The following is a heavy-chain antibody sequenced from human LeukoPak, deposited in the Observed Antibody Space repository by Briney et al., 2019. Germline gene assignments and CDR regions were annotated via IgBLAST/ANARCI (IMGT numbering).Heavy chain of an antibody. CDR1: GYTFTGYY. CDR2: INPNSGGT. CDR3: ARVETNYYDSSGYYSRFDY. J-gene: IGHJ4*02. D-gene: IGHD3-22*01. V-gene: IGHV1-2*02. Sequence: GASVKVSCKASGYTFTGYYMHWVRQAPGQGLEWMGWINPNSGGTNYAQKFQGRVTMTRDTSISTAYMELSRLRSDDTAVYYCARVETNYYDSSGYYSRFDYWGQGTLVTVSS.